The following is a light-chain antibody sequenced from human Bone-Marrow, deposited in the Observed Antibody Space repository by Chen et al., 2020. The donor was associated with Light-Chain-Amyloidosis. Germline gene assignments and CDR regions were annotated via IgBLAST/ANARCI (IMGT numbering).Light chain of an antibody. CDR1: QSLLHSSGYNS. V-gene: IGKV2-28*01. CDR2: LSS. CDR3: MQALQIPHT. J-gene: IGKJ2*01. Sequence: DIVLTQSPLSLPVTPGEPASISCRSSQSLLHSSGYNSLDWYLQKPGQSPQLLIYLSSTRASGVPDRFSGNGSGTDFTLKISRVEAEDVGVYYCMQALQIPHTFGQGTKLEIK.